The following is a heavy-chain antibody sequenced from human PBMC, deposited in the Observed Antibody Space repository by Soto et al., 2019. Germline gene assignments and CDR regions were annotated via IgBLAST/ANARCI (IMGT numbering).Heavy chain of an antibody. CDR3: AREARDFDY. J-gene: IGHJ4*02. Sequence: GGSLRLSCAASGFTFSSSWMHWVRQVSGKGLEWVSRINADGTSTSCADSVKGRFTISRDNAKNSLYLQMNSLRAEDTAVYYCAREARDFDYWGQGTLVTVSS. CDR2: INADGTST. V-gene: IGHV3-74*01. CDR1: GFTFSSSW.